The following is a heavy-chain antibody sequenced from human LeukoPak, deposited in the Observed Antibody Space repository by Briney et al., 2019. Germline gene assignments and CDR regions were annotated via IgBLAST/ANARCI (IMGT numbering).Heavy chain of an antibody. Sequence: SVKVSCKASGGTFSSYAISWVRQAPGQGLEWMGGIIPIFGTANYAQKFQGRVTITADKSTSTAYMELSSLRSEDTAVYYCARDSYDSSGTFDYWGQGTLVTVSS. D-gene: IGHD3-22*01. J-gene: IGHJ4*02. V-gene: IGHV1-69*06. CDR1: GGTFSSYA. CDR3: ARDSYDSSGTFDY. CDR2: IIPIFGTA.